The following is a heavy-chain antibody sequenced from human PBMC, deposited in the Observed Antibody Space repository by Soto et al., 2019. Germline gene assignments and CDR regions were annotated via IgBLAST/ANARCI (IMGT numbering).Heavy chain of an antibody. CDR1: GFTFSSFA. Sequence: QVQLVESGGGVVQPGKSLTLSCAASGFTFSSFAMHWVRQPPGKGLEWVAVVSFDGNRQYFSDSVKGRFTISRDNSKTTVSLHMNSLRADDSALYSCARRHREVPALIGDYFDYWGQGTLVTVSS. D-gene: IGHD2-2*01. CDR3: ARRHREVPALIGDYFDY. CDR2: VSFDGNRQ. V-gene: IGHV3-30*04. J-gene: IGHJ4*02.